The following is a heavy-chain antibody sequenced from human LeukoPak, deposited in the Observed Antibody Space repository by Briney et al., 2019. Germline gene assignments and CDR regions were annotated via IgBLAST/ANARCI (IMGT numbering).Heavy chain of an antibody. J-gene: IGHJ4*02. Sequence: GASVKVSCKASGYTFTSYAMNWVRQAPGQGLEGMGWINTNTGNPTYAQGFTGRFVFSLDTSVSTAYLQISSLKAEDTAVYYCAREAPPASSGYLQRGEFDYWGQGTLVTVSS. CDR2: INTNTGNP. CDR1: GYTFTSYA. CDR3: AREAPPASSGYLQRGEFDY. V-gene: IGHV7-4-1*02. D-gene: IGHD3-22*01.